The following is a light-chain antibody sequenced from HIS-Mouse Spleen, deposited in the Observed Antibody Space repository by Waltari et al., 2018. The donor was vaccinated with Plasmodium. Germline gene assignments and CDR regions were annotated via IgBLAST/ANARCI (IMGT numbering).Light chain of an antibody. J-gene: IGKJ2*01. CDR1: QDISNY. V-gene: IGKV1-33*01. Sequence: DIQMTQSPSSLSASVGDRVTITCQSSQDISNYLNWYQQKPGKAPKLLIYDASNLETGVASRVSGSGSGTDFTVTISSLQPEDIATYYCQQYDNLPHTCGQGTKLEIK. CDR3: QQYDNLPHT. CDR2: DAS.